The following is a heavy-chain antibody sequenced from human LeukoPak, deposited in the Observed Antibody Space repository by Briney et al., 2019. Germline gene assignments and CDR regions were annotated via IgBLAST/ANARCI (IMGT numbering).Heavy chain of an antibody. CDR2: IIPIFGTA. CDR1: GGTFSSYA. V-gene: IGHV1-69*13. J-gene: IGHJ4*02. CDR3: ARGRMTTVTPLGY. Sequence: SVKVSCKDSGGTFSSYAISWVRQAPGQGLEWMGGIIPIFGTANYAQKFQGRVTITADESTSTAYMELSSLRSEDTAVYYCARGRMTTVTPLGYWGQGTLVTVSS. D-gene: IGHD4-11*01.